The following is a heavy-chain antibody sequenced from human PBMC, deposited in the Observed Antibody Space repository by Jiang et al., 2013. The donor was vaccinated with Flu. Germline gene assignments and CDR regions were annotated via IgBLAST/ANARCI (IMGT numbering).Heavy chain of an antibody. Sequence: QLVESGGGVVQPGRSLRLSCAASGFTFSSYGMHWVRQAPGKGLEWVAVMWYNGSDKYYADSVKGRFTISRDNSKNTLYLQMNSLRAEDTAVYFCARAVLGTTGGYYFDYWGQGTLVTVSS. CDR3: ARAVLGTTGGYYFDY. J-gene: IGHJ4*02. CDR2: MWYNGSDK. V-gene: IGHV3-33*01. D-gene: IGHD1-7*01. CDR1: GFTFSSYG.